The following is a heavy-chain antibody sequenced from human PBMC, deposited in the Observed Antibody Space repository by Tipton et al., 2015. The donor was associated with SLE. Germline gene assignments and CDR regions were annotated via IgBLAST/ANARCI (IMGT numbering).Heavy chain of an antibody. CDR2: ISYSGTT. V-gene: IGHV4-39*01. D-gene: IGHD2-21*01. Sequence: TLSLTCTVSGGSISRSNYYWGWIRQPPGKGLEWIGSISYSGTTYYNPSLKSRVTISLDTSNNQFSLMLTSVTAADTAVYYCARGIANYYFFYYMDVWGKGTTVTVSS. CDR3: ARGIANYYFFYYMDV. CDR1: GGSISRSNYY. J-gene: IGHJ6*03.